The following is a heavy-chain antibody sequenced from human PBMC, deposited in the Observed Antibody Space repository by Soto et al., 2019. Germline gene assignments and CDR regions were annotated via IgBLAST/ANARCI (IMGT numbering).Heavy chain of an antibody. V-gene: IGHV3-23*01. D-gene: IGHD6-19*01. CDR1: GFTFNSYA. J-gene: IGHJ6*02. Sequence: EVQLLESGGGLVQPGGSLRLSCAASGFTFNSYAMTWVRQAPGKGLEWVSNIIGTSGGNTYYTDSVKGRFTISRDNSKNTLYLQMNSLRVEDTAIYYCAKSVTQWRYGMDVWGQGTTVTVSS. CDR3: AKSVTQWRYGMDV. CDR2: IIGTSGGNT.